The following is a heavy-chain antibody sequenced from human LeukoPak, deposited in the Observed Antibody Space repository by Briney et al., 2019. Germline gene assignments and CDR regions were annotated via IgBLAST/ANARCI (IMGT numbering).Heavy chain of an antibody. CDR3: ARDSRGGSLDY. V-gene: IGHV3-23*01. D-gene: IGHD3-16*01. Sequence: GGSLRLSRTASGFTFRNYAMTWVRQAPGKGLEWVSAVGGSGRSTSYADFVKGRFTISRDNSQNTLSLQMNSLRAEDTAVYYCARDSRGGSLDYWGQGTLVTVSS. CDR2: VGGSGRST. J-gene: IGHJ4*02. CDR1: GFTFRNYA.